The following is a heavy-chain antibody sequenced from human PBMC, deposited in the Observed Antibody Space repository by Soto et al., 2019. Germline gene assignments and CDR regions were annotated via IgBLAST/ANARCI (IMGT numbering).Heavy chain of an antibody. CDR2: IWYDGSNK. J-gene: IGHJ5*02. CDR3: ARSDWFDP. D-gene: IGHD3-16*01. V-gene: IGHV3-33*01. Sequence: AGGSLRLSCVASGLTFNSLGMHWVRQAPGRGLEWVAVIWYDGSNKYYADSVKGRFTISRDNSKNTLYLQMNSLRAEDTAVYYCARSDWFDPWGQGTLVTVSS. CDR1: GLTFNSLG.